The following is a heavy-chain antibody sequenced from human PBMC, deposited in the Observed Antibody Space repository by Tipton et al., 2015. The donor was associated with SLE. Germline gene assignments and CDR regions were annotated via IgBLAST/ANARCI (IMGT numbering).Heavy chain of an antibody. CDR1: GGSISSHY. V-gene: IGHV4-59*04. CDR2: IYYSGST. Sequence: TLSLTCTVSGGSISSHYWSWIRQPPGKGLEWIGYIYYSGSTYYIPSLQSRVTMSVDTSKNHFSLKLSSVTAADTAVYYCARHDTNYGRNWFDPWGQGTLVTVSS. CDR3: ARHDTNYGRNWFDP. D-gene: IGHD2-8*01. J-gene: IGHJ5*02.